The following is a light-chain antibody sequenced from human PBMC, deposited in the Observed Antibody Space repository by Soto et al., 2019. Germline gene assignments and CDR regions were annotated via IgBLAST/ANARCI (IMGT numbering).Light chain of an antibody. CDR3: MQALQTPT. CDR1: QSLLHSNGYNY. CDR2: LGS. V-gene: IGKV2-28*01. J-gene: IGKJ1*01. Sequence: DIVMTQSPLSLPVTPGEPASISCRSSQSLLHSNGYNYLDWYLQKPGQSPQLLIYLGSNRASGVPDRFSGSGSGTDFTLKISRVEAEYVGVYYCMQALQTPTFGQGTQVEIK.